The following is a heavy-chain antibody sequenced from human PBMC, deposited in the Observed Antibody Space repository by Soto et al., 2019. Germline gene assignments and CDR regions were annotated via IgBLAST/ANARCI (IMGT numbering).Heavy chain of an antibody. CDR2: ISGSGGST. CDR1: GFTFSSYA. D-gene: IGHD2-21*02. J-gene: IGHJ4*02. Sequence: GGSLRLSCAASGFTFSSYAMSWVRQAPGKGLEWVSAISGSGGSTYYADSVKGRFTISRDNSKNTLYLQMNSLRAEGTAVYYCAKEWYVVVTAISDYWGQGTLVTVSS. CDR3: AKEWYVVVTAISDY. V-gene: IGHV3-23*01.